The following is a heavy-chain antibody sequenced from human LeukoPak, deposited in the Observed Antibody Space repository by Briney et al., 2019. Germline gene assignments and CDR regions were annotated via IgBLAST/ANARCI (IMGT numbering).Heavy chain of an antibody. J-gene: IGHJ3*02. CDR3: ARDTLEYSNSPDALDI. CDR1: GFTFSSYG. Sequence: GGSLRLSCAASGFTFSSYGMHWVRQAPGKGLEWVAFIRYDGSNKYYADSVKGRFTISRDNSKNTLYLHVNSLRPEDTAIYYCARDTLEYSNSPDALDIWGQGTMATVSS. D-gene: IGHD4-23*01. CDR2: IRYDGSNK. V-gene: IGHV3-30*02.